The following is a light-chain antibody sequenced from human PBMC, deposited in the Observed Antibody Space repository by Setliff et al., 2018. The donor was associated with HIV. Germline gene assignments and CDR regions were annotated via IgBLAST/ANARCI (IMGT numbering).Light chain of an antibody. CDR1: SSDVGGYNY. CDR2: EVN. J-gene: IGLJ1*01. V-gene: IGLV2-8*01. Sequence: QSVLTQPASVSGSPGQSITISCTGTSSDVGGYNYVSWYQQHPDKAPKLIIYEVNRRPSGVPDRFSGSKSGNTASLTVSGLQVEDEAEYFCGSFAGINKYVFGTGTKVTVL. CDR3: GSFAGINKYV.